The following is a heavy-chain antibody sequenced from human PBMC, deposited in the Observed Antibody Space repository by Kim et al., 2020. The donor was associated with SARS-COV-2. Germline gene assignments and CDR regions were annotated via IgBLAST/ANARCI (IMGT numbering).Heavy chain of an antibody. Sequence: SQKFQGRVTITRDHYAGTAYMELSSLRAEDTAVYYCANGPLYSGGKFGYWGQGTLVTVSS. J-gene: IGHJ4*02. CDR3: ANGPLYSGGKFGY. D-gene: IGHD1-26*01. V-gene: IGHV1-3*01.